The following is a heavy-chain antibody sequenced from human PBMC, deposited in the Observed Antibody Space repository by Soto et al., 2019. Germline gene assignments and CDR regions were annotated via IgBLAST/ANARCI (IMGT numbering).Heavy chain of an antibody. Sequence: QVQLRASGPGLDQSSQTLSLTCSVSGVSITSGNYYWNWIRQPPGKGLEWIGYTHYTGTAFYNPSLRSRVTLSLDTSKNQFSLRINSVTGVDTAVYYCATTEMTMLTGGLGFDTWGQGTLVTASS. CDR1: GVSITSGNYY. CDR2: THYTGTA. D-gene: IGHD2-8*02. J-gene: IGHJ5*02. CDR3: ATTEMTMLTGGLGFDT. V-gene: IGHV4-30-4*01.